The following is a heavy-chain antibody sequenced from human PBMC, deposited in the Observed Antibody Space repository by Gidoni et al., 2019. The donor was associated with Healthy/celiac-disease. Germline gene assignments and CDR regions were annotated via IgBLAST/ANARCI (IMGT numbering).Heavy chain of an antibody. CDR3: TTDLGQYQQLFTWYNWFDP. J-gene: IGHJ5*02. CDR2: IKSKTDGGTT. V-gene: IGHV3-15*01. Sequence: FSNAWMSWVRQAPGKGLEWVGRIKSKTDGGTTDYAAPVKGRFTISRDDSKNTLYLQMNSLKTEDTAVYYCTTDLGQYQQLFTWYNWFDPWGQGTLVTVSS. CDR1: FSNAW. D-gene: IGHD2-2*01.